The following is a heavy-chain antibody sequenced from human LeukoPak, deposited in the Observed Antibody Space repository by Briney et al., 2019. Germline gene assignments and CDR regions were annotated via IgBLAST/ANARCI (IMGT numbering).Heavy chain of an antibody. CDR1: GYSFTSYY. CDR2: INPSGGST. CDR3: ARARLRNDAFDI. D-gene: IGHD4-17*01. J-gene: IGHJ3*02. V-gene: IGHV1-46*01. Sequence: GESLKISCKGSGYSFTSYYMHWVRQAPGQGLEWMGIINPSGGSTDYAQKFQGRLTMTRDTSTSTVYMELGSLRSEDTAVYYCARARLRNDAFDIWGQGTMVTVSS.